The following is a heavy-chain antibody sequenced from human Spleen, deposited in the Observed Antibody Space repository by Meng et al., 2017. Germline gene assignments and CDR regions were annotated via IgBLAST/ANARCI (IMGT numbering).Heavy chain of an antibody. D-gene: IGHD2-2*01. Sequence: SVKVSCKASGGTFSNYAITWVRQAPGQGLEWMGGINGVFGTTDYAQKFQGRATITTDESTSTVYMELSRLTSEDTAVYFCARKAGNCISTTCYSLDYWGQGTLVTVSS. CDR2: INGVFGTT. CDR1: GGTFSNYA. J-gene: IGHJ4*02. V-gene: IGHV1-69*05. CDR3: ARKAGNCISTTCYSLDY.